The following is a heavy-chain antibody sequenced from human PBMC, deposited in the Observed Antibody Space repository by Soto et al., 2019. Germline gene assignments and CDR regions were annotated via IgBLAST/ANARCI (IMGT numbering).Heavy chain of an antibody. CDR2: ISNDGRNK. CDR3: AKDDPIPGF. V-gene: IGHV3-30*18. J-gene: IGHJ4*02. CDR1: GFTFISYG. D-gene: IGHD2-2*02. Sequence: PGGSLRLSCAASGFTFISYGMHWVRQAPGKGLEWVAVISNDGRNKYYADSVKDRFTISRDNSKNTMYLQMNSLRVEDTAVYYCAKDDPIPGFWGQGTLVTVSS.